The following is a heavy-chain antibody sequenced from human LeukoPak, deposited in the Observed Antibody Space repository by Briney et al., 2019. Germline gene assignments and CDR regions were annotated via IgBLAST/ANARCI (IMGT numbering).Heavy chain of an antibody. CDR3: AREGYCSGGSCYSILDY. J-gene: IGHJ4*02. Sequence: ASVKVSCKVSGYTLTELSMHWVRQAPGQGLEWMGWINPNSGGTNYAQKFQGRVTMTRDASISTAYMELSRLRSDDTAVYYCAREGYCSGGSCYSILDYWGQGTLVTVSS. CDR2: INPNSGGT. D-gene: IGHD2-15*01. CDR1: GYTLTELS. V-gene: IGHV1-2*02.